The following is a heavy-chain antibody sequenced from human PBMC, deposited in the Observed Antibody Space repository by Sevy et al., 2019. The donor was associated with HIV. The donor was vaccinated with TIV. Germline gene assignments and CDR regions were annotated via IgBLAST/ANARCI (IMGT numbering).Heavy chain of an antibody. D-gene: IGHD3-3*01. J-gene: IGHJ5*02. CDR3: ARQGEFDQLRFNWFDP. CDR2: IYYSGST. V-gene: IGHV4-39*01. Sequence: SETLSLTCTVSGGSISSSSYYWGWIRQPPGKGLEWIGSIYYSGSTYYNPSPKSRVTISVDTSKNQFSLKLSSVTAAATAVYYCARQGEFDQLRFNWFDPWGQGTLVTVSS. CDR1: GGSISSSSYY.